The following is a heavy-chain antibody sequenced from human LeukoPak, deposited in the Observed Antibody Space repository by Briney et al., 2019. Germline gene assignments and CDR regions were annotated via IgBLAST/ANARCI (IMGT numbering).Heavy chain of an antibody. V-gene: IGHV3-21*04. CDR3: AKDLSPRYDSSGGDAFDI. D-gene: IGHD3-22*01. J-gene: IGHJ3*02. CDR1: GFTFSSYS. Sequence: GGSLRLSCAASGFTFSSYSMNWVRQAPGKGLEWVSSISSSSSYIYYADSVKGRFTISRDNAKNPLHLQMNSLRAEDTALYYCAKDLSPRYDSSGGDAFDIWGQGTMVTVSS. CDR2: ISSSSSYI.